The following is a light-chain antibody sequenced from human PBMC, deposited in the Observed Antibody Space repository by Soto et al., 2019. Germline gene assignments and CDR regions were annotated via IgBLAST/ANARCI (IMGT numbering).Light chain of an antibody. J-gene: IGLJ1*01. CDR2: EVT. CDR1: SSDVGGYNF. V-gene: IGLV2-8*01. Sequence: QSALTQPPSASGSPGQSVTISCTGTSSDVGGYNFVSWYQQYPGKAPKLIIYEVTKRPSGVPDRFSGSKSGNTASLTVSVLQADDEADYYCSSYGGSNTFVFGSGTKVTVL. CDR3: SSYGGSNTFV.